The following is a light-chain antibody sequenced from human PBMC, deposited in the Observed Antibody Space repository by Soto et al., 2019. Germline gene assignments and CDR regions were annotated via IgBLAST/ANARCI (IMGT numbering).Light chain of an antibody. CDR1: SSDVGGYSF. V-gene: IGLV2-14*01. J-gene: IGLJ2*01. CDR3: SSYTSSSTLVV. CDR2: DVS. Sequence: QSALTQPASVSGSPGQSITISCTGTSSDVGGYSFVSWYQQHPGKAAKLMIYDVSNRPSGVSNRFSGSKSGNTASLTISGLQAEDEADYYCSSYTSSSTLVVFGGGTKLTVL.